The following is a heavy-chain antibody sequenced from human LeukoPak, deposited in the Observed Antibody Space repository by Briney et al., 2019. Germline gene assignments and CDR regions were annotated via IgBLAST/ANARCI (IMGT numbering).Heavy chain of an antibody. CDR3: ARERSYSSGWYGDAFDI. Sequence: PGGSLRLSCAASGFTFSSYWMNWVRQAPGKGLEWVSYISSSGSTIYYADSVKGRFTISRDNAKNSLYLQMNSLRAEDTAVYYCARERSYSSGWYGDAFDIWGQGTMVTVSS. V-gene: IGHV3-48*04. CDR1: GFTFSSYW. J-gene: IGHJ3*02. D-gene: IGHD6-19*01. CDR2: ISSSGSTI.